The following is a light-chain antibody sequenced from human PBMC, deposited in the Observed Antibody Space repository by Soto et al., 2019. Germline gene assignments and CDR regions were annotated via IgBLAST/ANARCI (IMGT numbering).Light chain of an antibody. CDR1: QSLVHSDGNTY. CDR3: IQATQSTWT. CDR2: KVS. V-gene: IGKV2-24*01. Sequence: DIVMTQTPLSSPVTLGQAASISCRSSQSLVHSDGNTYLSWFHQRPGQPPRLLIYKVSDRFSGVPERFSGSGAGTDFTLTTSRVDAEGVGLYYCIQATQSTWTFGQGTKVEIK. J-gene: IGKJ1*01.